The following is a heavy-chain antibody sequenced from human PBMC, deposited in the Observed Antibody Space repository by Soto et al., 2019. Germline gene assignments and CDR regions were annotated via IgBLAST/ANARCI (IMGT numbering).Heavy chain of an antibody. D-gene: IGHD3-10*01. CDR1: GFTFDDYA. J-gene: IGHJ4*02. Sequence: EVQLVESGGGLVQPGRSLRLSCAASGFTFDDYAMHWVRQAPGKGLEWVSGISWNSGSIGYADSVKGRFTISRDNAKNSLYLQMNSLRDEDTAVYYCASDPYYYASGYWGQGTLVTVSS. CDR2: ISWNSGSI. CDR3: ASDPYYYASGY. V-gene: IGHV3-9*01.